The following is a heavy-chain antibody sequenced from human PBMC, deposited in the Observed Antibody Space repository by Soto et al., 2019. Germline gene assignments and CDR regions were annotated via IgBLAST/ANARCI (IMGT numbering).Heavy chain of an antibody. CDR2: LYDLDGT. Sequence: VGSLRLSCAAFGFTVSGKKYVAWVRQAPGKGLEWVSALYDLDGTYYADSVKGRFTTSSDSSRTTVYLQMNSLRPDDTAVYSCATWHLQEHAYDIWGQGTMVTVSS. V-gene: IGHV3-53*01. CDR3: ATWHLQEHAYDI. CDR1: GFTVSGKKY. J-gene: IGHJ3*02. D-gene: IGHD1-1*01.